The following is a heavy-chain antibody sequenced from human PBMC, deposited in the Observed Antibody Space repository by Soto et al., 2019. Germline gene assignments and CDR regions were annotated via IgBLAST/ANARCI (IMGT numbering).Heavy chain of an antibody. D-gene: IGHD6-6*01. Sequence: LRLSCAASGFTFSSYAMSWVRQAPGKGLEWVSAISGSGGSTYYADSVKGRFTISRDNSKNTLYLQMNSLRAEDTAVYYCAKEGLRAARRFYYYGMDVWGQGTTVTVSS. V-gene: IGHV3-23*01. CDR3: AKEGLRAARRFYYYGMDV. CDR1: GFTFSSYA. J-gene: IGHJ6*02. CDR2: ISGSGGST.